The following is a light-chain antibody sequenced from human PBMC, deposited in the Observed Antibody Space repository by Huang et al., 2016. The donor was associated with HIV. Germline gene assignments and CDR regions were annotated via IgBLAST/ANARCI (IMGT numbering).Light chain of an antibody. V-gene: IGKV3-15*01. CDR3: QQYNNWLGT. J-gene: IGKJ2*01. CDR2: GAS. Sequence: EIVMTQSPATLSVSPGERATLSCRASQSVSSNLAWYQQKPGQAPRLLIYGASTRSTGFPARFSGSGSGTEFTLTISSLQSEDFAVYYCQQYNNWLGTFGQGTKLEIK. CDR1: QSVSSN.